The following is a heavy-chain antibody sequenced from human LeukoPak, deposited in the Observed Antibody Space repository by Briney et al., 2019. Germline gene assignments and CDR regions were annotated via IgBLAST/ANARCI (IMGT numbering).Heavy chain of an antibody. CDR2: IYYSGGT. D-gene: IGHD1-26*01. CDR3: ARGAQVVGPTIFDY. V-gene: IGHV4-59*01. Sequence: PSETLSLTCTVSGGSISSYYWNWIRQPPGKGLEWIGYIYYSGGTNYNPSLKSRVTISVDTSKNQFSLKLSSVTAADTAVYYCARGAQVVGPTIFDYWGQGTLATVSP. CDR1: GGSISSYY. J-gene: IGHJ4*02.